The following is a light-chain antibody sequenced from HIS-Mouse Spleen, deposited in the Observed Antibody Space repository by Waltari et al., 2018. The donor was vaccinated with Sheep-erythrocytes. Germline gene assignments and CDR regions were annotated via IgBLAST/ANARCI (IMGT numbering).Light chain of an antibody. Sequence: QSVLTQPPSVSGAPGQRVTISCTGSSSNIRAGYDVHWYQQLPGTAPKPLIYGNSNRPSGVPDRFSGSKSGTSASLAITGLQAEDEADYYCQSYDSSLSGSVFVGGTKLTVL. CDR1: SSNIRAGYD. V-gene: IGLV1-40*01. CDR2: GNS. CDR3: QSYDSSLSGSV. J-gene: IGLJ2*01.